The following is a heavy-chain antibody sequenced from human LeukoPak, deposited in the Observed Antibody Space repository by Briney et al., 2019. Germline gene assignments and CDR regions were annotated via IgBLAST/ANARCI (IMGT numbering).Heavy chain of an antibody. D-gene: IGHD6-13*01. J-gene: IGHJ6*02. CDR3: ARGVFRPKYSSSWYGSLDYYYGMDV. Sequence: PSETLSLTCTVSGGSIGSYYGSWIRQPAGKGLEWIGRIYTSGSTNYNPSLKSRVTMSVDTSKNQFSLKLSSVTAADTAVYYCARGVFRPKYSSSWYGSLDYYYGMDVWGQGNTVTVSS. CDR1: GGSIGSYY. V-gene: IGHV4-4*07. CDR2: IYTSGST.